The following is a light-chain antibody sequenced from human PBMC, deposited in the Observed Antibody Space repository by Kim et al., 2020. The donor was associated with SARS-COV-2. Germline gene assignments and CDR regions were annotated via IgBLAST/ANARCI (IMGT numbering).Light chain of an antibody. V-gene: IGKV3-15*01. J-gene: IGKJ4*01. CDR2: GAS. CDR3: QQYDDWPLLS. Sequence: IVMTQSPATLSVSPGERVTLSCRASQSVGNNLAWYQQRPGQAPRLLIYGASTRATDVSDRFSGSGSGTEFTLTIRSLQSDDLAVYHCQQYDDWPLLSFGGGTKV. CDR1: QSVGNN.